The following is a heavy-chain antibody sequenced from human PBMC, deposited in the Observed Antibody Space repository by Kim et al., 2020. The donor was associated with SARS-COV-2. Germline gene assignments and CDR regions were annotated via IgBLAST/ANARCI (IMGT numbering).Heavy chain of an antibody. V-gene: IGHV2-26*01. J-gene: IGHJ4*02. CDR3: ARTVAGTRMPFDY. Sequence: YSKSLKSRLTISKDTSKSQVVLTMTNMDPVDTATYYCARTVAGTRMPFDYWGQGTLVTVSS. D-gene: IGHD6-19*01.